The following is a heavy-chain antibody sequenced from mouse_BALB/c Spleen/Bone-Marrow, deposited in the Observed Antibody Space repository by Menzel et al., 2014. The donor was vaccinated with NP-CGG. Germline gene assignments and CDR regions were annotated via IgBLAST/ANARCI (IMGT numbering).Heavy chain of an antibody. J-gene: IGHJ3*01. CDR3: ERSAYYRSLFAY. CDR2: INPSSGYA. D-gene: IGHD2-14*01. V-gene: IGHV1-4*01. Sequence: QVQLQQSGAELARPGASVKVSCKASGYTFTSYTMHWVKQRPGQGLEWIGYINPSSGYANYNQKFKDKATLTADKSSSTAYMQLSSLTSEDSAVYYCERSAYYRSLFAYWGQGTLVTVSA. CDR1: GYTFTSYT.